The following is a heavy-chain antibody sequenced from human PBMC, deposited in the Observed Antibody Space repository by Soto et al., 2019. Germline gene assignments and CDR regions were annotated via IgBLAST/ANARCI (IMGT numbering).Heavy chain of an antibody. CDR3: AALDGALDY. V-gene: IGHV4-59*01. CDR1: GDSFSSYY. Sequence: PSETLSLTCTVCGDSFSSYYWTWIRQPPGKRLEWVAYIFHTGNTNYNPSLKSQVTISVDTSKNQFSLKLRSVTPADTAVYYCAALDGALDYWGPGTLVTVSS. D-gene: IGHD3-10*01. J-gene: IGHJ4*02. CDR2: IFHTGNT.